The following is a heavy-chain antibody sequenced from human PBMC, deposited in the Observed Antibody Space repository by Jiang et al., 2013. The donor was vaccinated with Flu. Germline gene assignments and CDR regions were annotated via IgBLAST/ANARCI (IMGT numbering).Heavy chain of an antibody. CDR3: ATEWLRLRSSYPYYYGMDV. V-gene: IGHV1-69*01. Sequence: YAPRFQGRVTITADESTTTVYMELSSLRSEDTAVYFCATEWLRLRSSYPYYYGMDVWGQGTTVTVSS. J-gene: IGHJ6*02. D-gene: IGHD5-12*01.